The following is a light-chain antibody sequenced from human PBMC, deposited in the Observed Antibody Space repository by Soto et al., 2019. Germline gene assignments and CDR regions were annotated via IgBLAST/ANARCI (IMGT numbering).Light chain of an antibody. V-gene: IGKV2-28*01. Sequence: DIVMTQSPLSLPVTPGEPASISCRSSQSLLHSNGFNCLDWYLQKPGQSPQLLIFFGSNRASGVPDRFSGSASGTDFTLKISRVEADDVGVYYGMQTLQTPLTFGGGTKVEIK. CDR3: MQTLQTPLT. CDR1: QSLLHSNGFNC. J-gene: IGKJ4*01. CDR2: FGS.